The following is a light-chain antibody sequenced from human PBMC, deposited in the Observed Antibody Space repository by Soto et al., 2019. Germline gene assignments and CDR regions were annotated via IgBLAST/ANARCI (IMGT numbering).Light chain of an antibody. CDR2: EVT. Sequence: QSALTQPASVSGSPGQAITISCTGTSSDVGRYNFVSWYQQHPGKPPKITIYEVTKRSSGVSNRFSGSKSANTASLTIAGRQAEDEADYYCCSYAGKSTWVLGGGTKLTVL. J-gene: IGLJ3*02. V-gene: IGLV2-23*02. CDR1: SSDVGRYNF. CDR3: CSYAGKSTWV.